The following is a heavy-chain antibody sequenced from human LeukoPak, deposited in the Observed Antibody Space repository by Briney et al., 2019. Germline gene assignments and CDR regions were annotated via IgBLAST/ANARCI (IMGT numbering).Heavy chain of an antibody. CDR3: AKDASYEDIVATYFGY. CDR1: GFTFDDYT. Sequence: QPGGSLRLSCAASGFTFDDYTMHWVRQAPGKGLEWVSLISWDGGSTYYADSVKGRFTISRDNSRNSLYLQMNSLRTEDTALYYCAKDASYEDIVATYFGYWGQETLVTVSS. CDR2: ISWDGGST. V-gene: IGHV3-43*01. D-gene: IGHD5-12*01. J-gene: IGHJ4*02.